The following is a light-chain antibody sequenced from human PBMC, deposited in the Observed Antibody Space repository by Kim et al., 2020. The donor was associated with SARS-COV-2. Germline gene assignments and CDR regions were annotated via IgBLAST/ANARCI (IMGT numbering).Light chain of an antibody. CDR3: QSYDSSNQV. V-gene: IGLV6-57*01. CDR1: SGSIASNY. CDR2: EDN. Sequence: GRTVTISCTRSSGSIASNYVQWYQQRPGSSPTTVIYEDNQRPSGVADRFSGSIDSSSNSASLTISGLKTEEEADYYCQSYDSSNQVFGGGTQLTV. J-gene: IGLJ3*02.